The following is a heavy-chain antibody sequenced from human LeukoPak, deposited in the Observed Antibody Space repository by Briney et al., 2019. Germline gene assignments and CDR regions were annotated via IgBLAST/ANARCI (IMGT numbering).Heavy chain of an antibody. V-gene: IGHV3-23*01. CDR1: GGSFSGYY. CDR2: ISGSGGST. CDR3: AKRKFRLSDY. Sequence: ETLSLTCAVYGGSFSGYYWSWVRQAPGKGLEWVSAISGSGGSTYYADSVKGRFTISGDNSKNTLYLQMNSLRAEDTAVYYCAKRKFRLSDYWGQGTLVTVSS. D-gene: IGHD3-16*02. J-gene: IGHJ4*02.